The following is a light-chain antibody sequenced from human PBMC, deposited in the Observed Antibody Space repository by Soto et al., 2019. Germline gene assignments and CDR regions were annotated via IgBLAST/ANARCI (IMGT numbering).Light chain of an antibody. CDR1: QSISRW. CDR3: QQYNSYPRT. V-gene: IGKV1-5*01. J-gene: IGKJ4*01. CDR2: DAS. Sequence: DIQMTQSPSTLSASVGDRVTITCRARQSISRWLAWYQQKPGRAPKLLIYDASILESGVPSRFSGSGSGTEFTLTISSLQPDDFATYYCQQYNSYPRTFGGGTKVDIK.